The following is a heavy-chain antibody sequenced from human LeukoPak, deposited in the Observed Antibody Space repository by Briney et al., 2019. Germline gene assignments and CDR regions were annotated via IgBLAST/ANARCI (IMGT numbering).Heavy chain of an antibody. J-gene: IGHJ5*02. V-gene: IGHV3-23*01. D-gene: IGHD3-16*01. CDR1: GFTFSSYA. CDR3: AKQSGELYFPDWFDP. CDR2: INTSGGST. Sequence: GGSLRLSCAASGFTFSSYAMSWVRQAPGKGLEWVSGINTSGGSTAYADSVKGRFTISRDNPRNTLYLQMNSLRAEDTAVYYCAKQSGELYFPDWFDPWGRGTLVTVSS.